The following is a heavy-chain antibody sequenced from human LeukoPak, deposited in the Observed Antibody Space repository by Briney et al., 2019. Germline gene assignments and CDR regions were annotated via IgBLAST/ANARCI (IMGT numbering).Heavy chain of an antibody. CDR3: ARHSNTYYDILTGSRDAFHI. Sequence: GSVKVSCKASGYTFTIYGISWVRQAPGQGLEWMGWISAYNGNTNYAQKVQGRVTMTTDTSTSTAYLELRSLRSDDTAMYYCARHSNTYYDILTGSRDAFHIWGQGTMVTVSS. J-gene: IGHJ3*02. D-gene: IGHD3-9*01. CDR1: GYTFTIYG. V-gene: IGHV1-18*01. CDR2: ISAYNGNT.